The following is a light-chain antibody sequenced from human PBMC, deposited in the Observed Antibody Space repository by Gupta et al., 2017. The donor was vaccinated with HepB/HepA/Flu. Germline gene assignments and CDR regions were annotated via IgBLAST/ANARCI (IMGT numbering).Light chain of an antibody. CDR3: QQYVSSPMDT. V-gene: IGKV3-20*01. J-gene: IGKJ2*01. Sequence: EIVLTHYPGTLSLSPGERATLSCRASQTVNSNYLAWSQHNPGQAPRLLIFGASNRATGIPDRCSGSGCGTDFTITISRLEPEDFAVYYCQQYVSSPMDTFGQGTKLDIK. CDR1: QTVNSNY. CDR2: GAS.